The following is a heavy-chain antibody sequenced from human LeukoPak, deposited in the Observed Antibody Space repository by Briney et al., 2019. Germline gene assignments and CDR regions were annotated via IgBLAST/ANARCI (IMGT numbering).Heavy chain of an antibody. D-gene: IGHD3-16*01. CDR2: IYYSGST. Sequence: TSSETLSLTCTVSGGSISSSSYYWGWIRQPPGKGLEWIVSIYYSGSTYYNPSLKSRVTISVDTSKNQFSPKLSSVTAADTAVYYCARQGGAFDYWGQGTLVTVSS. J-gene: IGHJ4*02. V-gene: IGHV4-39*01. CDR1: GGSISSSSYY. CDR3: ARQGGAFDY.